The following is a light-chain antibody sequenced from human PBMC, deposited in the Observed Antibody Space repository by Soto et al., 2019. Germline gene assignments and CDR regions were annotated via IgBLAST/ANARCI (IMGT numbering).Light chain of an antibody. CDR3: QSYDSNTVV. Sequence: QSVLTQPPSVSGAPGQNITISCTGSSSNLGTNYDVHWYQRLPETAPKLLIYGNTNRPSGVPDRFSGSKSGTSASLAITGLQAEDEADYYCQSYDSNTVVFGGGTKLTVL. CDR2: GNT. J-gene: IGLJ2*01. V-gene: IGLV1-40*01. CDR1: SSNLGTNYD.